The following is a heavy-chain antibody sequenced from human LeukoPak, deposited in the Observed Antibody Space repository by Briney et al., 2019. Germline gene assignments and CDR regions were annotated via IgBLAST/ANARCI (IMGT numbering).Heavy chain of an antibody. Sequence: PGGSLRLSCAASGFTFSNYGIHWVRQAPGKGLEWVAFIRHDGSMKYYADSVKGRFTISRDNSKNTLYLQMNSLRAEDTAVYYCATSYGSGSFDYWGQGTLVTVSS. CDR1: GFTFSNYG. D-gene: IGHD3-10*01. J-gene: IGHJ4*02. CDR3: ATSYGSGSFDY. V-gene: IGHV3-30*02. CDR2: IRHDGSMK.